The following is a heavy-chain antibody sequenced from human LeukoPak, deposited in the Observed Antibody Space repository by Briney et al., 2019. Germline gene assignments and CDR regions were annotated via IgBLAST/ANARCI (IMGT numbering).Heavy chain of an antibody. D-gene: IGHD4-11*01. CDR2: ISAYNGNT. Sequence: ASVKVSCKASGYTFTSYGISWVRQAPGQGLEWMGWISAYNGNTNYAQKLQGRVTMTTHTSTSTAYMELRSLRSDDTAVYYCARPRYSNYLYNWFDPWGQGTLVTVSS. V-gene: IGHV1-18*01. CDR1: GYTFTSYG. CDR3: ARPRYSNYLYNWFDP. J-gene: IGHJ5*02.